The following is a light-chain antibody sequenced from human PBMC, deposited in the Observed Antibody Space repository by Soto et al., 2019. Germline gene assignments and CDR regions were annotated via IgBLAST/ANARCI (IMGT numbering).Light chain of an antibody. CDR3: QQYYSTPST. CDR2: WAS. V-gene: IGKV4-1*01. CDR1: QNVLYSSNNKNY. J-gene: IGKJ1*01. Sequence: DIVMTQSPDSLAVSLGERATINCRYGQNVLYSSNNKNYLAWYQQKAGQPPKLLISWASTRESGVPDRFSVSGSGTDFTLNIKSLQAEDVAVYSCQQYYSTPSTFGQGTKVEIK.